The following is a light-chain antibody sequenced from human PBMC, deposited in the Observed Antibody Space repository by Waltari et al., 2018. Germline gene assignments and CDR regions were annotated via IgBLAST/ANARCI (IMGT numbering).Light chain of an antibody. V-gene: IGLV1-51*02. CDR3: GTWDSSLSGAV. CDR1: SPNVGKHY. J-gene: IGLJ7*01. Sequence: QSVLTQPPSVSAAPGQRVTISCSGGSPNVGKHYVSWYRQLPGTAPQLLIFEDSERPSGIPGRFSGSKSGTSATLDITGLQSGDEADYYCGTWDSSLSGAVFGGGTHLTVL. CDR2: EDS.